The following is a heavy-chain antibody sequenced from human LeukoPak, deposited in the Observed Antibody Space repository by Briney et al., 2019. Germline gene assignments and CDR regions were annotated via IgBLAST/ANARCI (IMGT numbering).Heavy chain of an antibody. J-gene: IGHJ4*02. CDR2: ISGSSTDI. CDR1: GFTFSNYA. V-gene: IGHV3-21*01. CDR3: ARRGYYDSSGYDY. D-gene: IGHD3-22*01. Sequence: GGSLRLSCAASGFTFSNYAMNWVRQAPGKGLEWVSSISGSSTDIYYADSVKGRFTIPRDNAKNSLYLQINSLRAEDTAIYYCARRGYYDSSGYDYWGQGTLVTVSS.